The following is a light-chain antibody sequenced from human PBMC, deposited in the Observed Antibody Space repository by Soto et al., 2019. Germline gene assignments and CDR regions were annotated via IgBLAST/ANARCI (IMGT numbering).Light chain of an antibody. CDR2: AAS. CDR3: LQDYNYPYT. J-gene: IGKJ2*01. Sequence: AIQMTHSPSSLSASLGDIVTITCRASQGIRNDLGWYQQKPGKAPKLLIYAASSLQSGVPSRFSGSGSGTDFTLTISSLQPEDFATYYCLQDYNYPYTFGQGTKLEIK. CDR1: QGIRND. V-gene: IGKV1-6*01.